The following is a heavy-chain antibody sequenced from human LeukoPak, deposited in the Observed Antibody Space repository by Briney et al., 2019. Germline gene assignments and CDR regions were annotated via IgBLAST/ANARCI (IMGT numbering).Heavy chain of an antibody. CDR1: GFTFSTFS. CDR2: ISHSGSEK. CDR3: AKNSHIVVVTSLYA. V-gene: IGHV3-30-3*02. J-gene: IGHJ5*02. D-gene: IGHD2-21*02. Sequence: GGSLRLSCAASGFTFSTFSMYWVRQAPGKGLEWVALISHSGSEKYYSDSVEGRFTISRDNSRNTLYLQMNSLRAEDTAVYYCAKNSHIVVVTSLYAWGQGTLVTVSS.